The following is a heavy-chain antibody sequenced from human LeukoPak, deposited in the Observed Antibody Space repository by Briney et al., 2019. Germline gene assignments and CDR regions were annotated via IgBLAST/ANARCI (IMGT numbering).Heavy chain of an antibody. CDR2: INHSGNI. CDR3: ETSSSATIDYFYDYIDV. V-gene: IGHV4-34*01. Sequence: TSETLSLTCSVNGGSFSGYYWSWIRQPPGKGLEWIGEINHSGNINYNPSLKSQVTISGDTSKNQFSLKLSSVTAADTAVYYCETSSSATIDYFYDYIDVWGKGTTVTVSS. D-gene: IGHD2-15*01. CDR1: GGSFSGYY. J-gene: IGHJ6*03.